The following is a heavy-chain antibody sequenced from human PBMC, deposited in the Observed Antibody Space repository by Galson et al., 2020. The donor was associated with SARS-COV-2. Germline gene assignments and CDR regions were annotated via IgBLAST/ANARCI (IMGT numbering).Heavy chain of an antibody. CDR2: TYYSGRT. CDR1: GGSIRNGAYY. D-gene: IGHD3-22*01. V-gene: IGHV4-31*03. Sequence: SEILSLTCTVYGGSIRNGAYYWSWIRKHQGKGLEWIGYTYYSGRTYYNPSLKSRVTISVDTSKNQFSLKLSPVTAADTAVYYCARLSDSSGYYALDYWGQGTLVTVSS. J-gene: IGHJ4*02. CDR3: ARLSDSSGYYALDY.